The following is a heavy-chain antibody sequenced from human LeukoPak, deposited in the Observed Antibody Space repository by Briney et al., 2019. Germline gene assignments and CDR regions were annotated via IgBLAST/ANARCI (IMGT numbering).Heavy chain of an antibody. CDR3: ATAYYDFWSGYW. CDR2: IKQDGSEK. CDR1: GFTFSSYW. V-gene: IGHV3-7*01. J-gene: IGHJ4*02. Sequence: GGSLRLSCAASGFTFSSYWMSWVRQAPGKGLEWVANIKQDGSEKYYVDSVKGRFTISRDNAKNSLYLQMNSLRAEDTAVYYCATAYYDFWSGYWWGQGTLVTVFS. D-gene: IGHD3-3*01.